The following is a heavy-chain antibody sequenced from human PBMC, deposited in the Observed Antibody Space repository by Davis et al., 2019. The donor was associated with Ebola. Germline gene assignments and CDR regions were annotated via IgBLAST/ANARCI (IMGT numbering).Heavy chain of an antibody. D-gene: IGHD3-3*01. CDR1: GYTFTSYG. J-gene: IGHJ6*02. V-gene: IGHV1-18*01. CDR2: ISAYNGNT. CDR3: AREGRDFWSDLHVPRHLPYYYYGMDV. Sequence: AASVKVSCKASGYTFTSYGISWVRQAPGQGLEWMGWISAYNGNTNYAQKLQGRVTMTTDTSTSTAYIELRSLRSDDTAVYYCAREGRDFWSDLHVPRHLPYYYYGMDVWGQGTTVTVSS.